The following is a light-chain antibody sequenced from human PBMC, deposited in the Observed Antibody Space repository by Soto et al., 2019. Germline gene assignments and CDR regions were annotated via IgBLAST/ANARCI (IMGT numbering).Light chain of an antibody. J-gene: IGKJ4*01. Sequence: DIQMTQSPSILSASVGDRVTITCRASQIISSRLAWYQQKPGKAPKLLIYDAYNLESGVPSRFSGSGSGTEFTLTSSSLQPDDFATYYCQQYNSYSLTFGEGTKVEIK. CDR1: QIISSR. V-gene: IGKV1-5*01. CDR2: DAY. CDR3: QQYNSYSLT.